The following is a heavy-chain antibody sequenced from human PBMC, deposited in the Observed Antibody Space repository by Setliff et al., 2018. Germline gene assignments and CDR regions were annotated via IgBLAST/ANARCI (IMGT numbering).Heavy chain of an antibody. CDR1: GFTFSSYA. CDR3: AKARNAGYAGGWYLNY. CDR2: ISGSGGST. J-gene: IGHJ4*02. Sequence: PGGSLRLSCAASGFTFSSYAMNWIRQAPGKGLEWVSAISGSGGSTYYADSVKGRFTISRDNSKNTLYLQMNSLRAEDTAVYYCAKARNAGYAGGWYLNYWGQGTLVTVSS. D-gene: IGHD2-15*01. V-gene: IGHV3-23*01.